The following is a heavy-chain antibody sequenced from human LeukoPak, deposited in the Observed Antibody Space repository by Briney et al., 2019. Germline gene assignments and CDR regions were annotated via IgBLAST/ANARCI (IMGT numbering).Heavy chain of an antibody. J-gene: IGHJ6*02. CDR2: INHSGST. Sequence: SETLSLTCAVYGGSFSGYYWSWIRQPPGKGLEWIGEINHSGSTNYNPSLKSRVTISVDTSKNQFSLKLSSVTAADTAVYYCARCAVAATPYYYYGMDVWGQGTTVTVS. V-gene: IGHV4-34*09. CDR3: ARCAVAATPYYYYGMDV. D-gene: IGHD2-15*01. CDR1: GGSFSGYY.